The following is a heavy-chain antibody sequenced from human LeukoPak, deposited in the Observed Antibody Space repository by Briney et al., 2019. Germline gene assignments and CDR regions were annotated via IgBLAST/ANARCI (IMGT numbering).Heavy chain of an antibody. CDR2: IWYDGSNK. V-gene: IGHV3-33*06. D-gene: IGHD4-17*01. CDR3: AKLIFGYGDYVPFDI. CDR1: GFTFSSYG. Sequence: GGSLRLSCAPSGFTFSSYGMHWVRQAPGKGLEWVAVIWYDGSNKYYADSVKGRFTISRDNSKNTLYLQMNSLRAEDTAVYYCAKLIFGYGDYVPFDIWGQGTMVTVSS. J-gene: IGHJ3*02.